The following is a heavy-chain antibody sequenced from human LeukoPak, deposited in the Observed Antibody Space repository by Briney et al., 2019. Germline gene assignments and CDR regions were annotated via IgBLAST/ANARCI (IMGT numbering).Heavy chain of an antibody. J-gene: IGHJ4*02. V-gene: IGHV7-4-1*02. CDR3: ARVLQYSSSWYDFDY. D-gene: IGHD6-13*01. CDR1: GYTFTGYY. Sequence: ASVKVSCKASGYTFTGYYMHWVRQAPGQGLEWMGWINTNTGNPTYAQGFTGRFVFSLDTSVSTAYLQISSLKAEDTAVYYCARVLQYSSSWYDFDYWGQGTLVTVSS. CDR2: INTNTGNP.